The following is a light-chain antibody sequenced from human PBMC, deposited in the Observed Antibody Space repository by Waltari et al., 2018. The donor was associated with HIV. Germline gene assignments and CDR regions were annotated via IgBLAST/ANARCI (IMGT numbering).Light chain of an antibody. V-gene: IGLV1-47*01. CDR3: AAWDDSLSGRV. Sequence: QSVLTHPPSASGTPAQRVTIPCSGSSSNIGSNYVSWYQQLPGTAPKLLIYRNNQRPSGVPDRFSGSKSGTSASLAISGLRSEDEADYYCAAWDDSLSGRVFGGGTKLTVL. J-gene: IGLJ3*02. CDR2: RNN. CDR1: SSNIGSNY.